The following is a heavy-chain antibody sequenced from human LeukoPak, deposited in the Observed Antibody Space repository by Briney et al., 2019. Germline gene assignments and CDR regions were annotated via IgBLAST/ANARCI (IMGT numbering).Heavy chain of an antibody. D-gene: IGHD4-11*01. V-gene: IGHV3-30-3*01. J-gene: IGHJ4*02. CDR2: ISYDGSNK. CDR3: ARERYGNYN. Sequence: GGSLRLSCAASGFTFSSYAMHWVRQAPGKGLEWVAVISYDGSNKYYADSVKGRFTISRDNSKNTLYLQMNSLRAEDTAVYYCARERYGNYNWGQGTLATVSS. CDR1: GFTFSSYA.